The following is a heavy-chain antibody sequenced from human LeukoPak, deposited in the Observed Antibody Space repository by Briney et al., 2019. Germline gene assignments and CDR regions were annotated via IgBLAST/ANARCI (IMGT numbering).Heavy chain of an antibody. CDR3: ARSSRGDAINFDY. CDR2: ISYDGSNK. J-gene: IGHJ4*02. D-gene: IGHD2-21*02. V-gene: IGHV3-30*07. CDR1: GFTFSSYA. Sequence: GRSLRLSCAASGFTFSSYAMHWVRQAPGKGLEWVAVISYDGSNKYYADSVKGRFTISRDNAKNTLYLQMNSLRAEDTAVYYCARSSRGDAINFDYWGQGTLVTVSS.